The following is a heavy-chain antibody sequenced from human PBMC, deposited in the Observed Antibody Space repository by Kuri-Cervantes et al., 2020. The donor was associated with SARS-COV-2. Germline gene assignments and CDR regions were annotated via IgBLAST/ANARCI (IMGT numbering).Heavy chain of an antibody. CDR1: GGTFSSYT. CDR2: IIPILGIA. CDR3: ASGAVADLFDY. Sequence: SVKVSCKASGGTFSSYTISWVRQAPGQGLEWMGRIIPILGIANYAQKFQGRVTITADKSTSTAYLELSSLRSEDTAVYYCASGAVADLFDYWGQGTLVTVSS. V-gene: IGHV1-69*02. J-gene: IGHJ4*02. D-gene: IGHD6-19*01.